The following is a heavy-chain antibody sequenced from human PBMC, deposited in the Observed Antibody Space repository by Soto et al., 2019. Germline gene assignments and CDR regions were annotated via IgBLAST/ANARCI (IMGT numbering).Heavy chain of an antibody. D-gene: IGHD5-12*01. Sequence: EVQLVESGGALVQPGGSLRLSCEASGFSFSSYELNWVRQAPGKGLEWISYISSGGTNIYYADSVKGRFTISRNNAKNSLDLQMNSLRAEDTAVYYCARDTWVRYSGYNWHFDYWGQGTVVTVSS. V-gene: IGHV3-48*03. CDR3: ARDTWVRYSGYNWHFDY. CDR2: ISSGGTNI. J-gene: IGHJ4*02. CDR1: GFSFSSYE.